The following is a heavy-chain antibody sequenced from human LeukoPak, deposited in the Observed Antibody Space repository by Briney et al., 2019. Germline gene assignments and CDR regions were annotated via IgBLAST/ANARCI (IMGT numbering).Heavy chain of an antibody. CDR2: ISSSGSGGNT. D-gene: IGHD1-26*01. V-gene: IGHV3-23*01. Sequence: GGSLRLSCAASGVTLSSYAMSWARQAPGKGLEWVSGISSSGSGGNTYYADSVKGRFTISRDSSKNTLFLHMNTLRAEDTAIYYCAKDSTVGASYWYFDLWGRGTLVTVSS. CDR1: GVTLSSYA. J-gene: IGHJ2*01. CDR3: AKDSTVGASYWYFDL.